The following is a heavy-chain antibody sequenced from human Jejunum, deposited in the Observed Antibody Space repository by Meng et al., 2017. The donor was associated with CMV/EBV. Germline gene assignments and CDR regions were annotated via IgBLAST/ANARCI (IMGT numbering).Heavy chain of an antibody. D-gene: IGHD5-12*01. CDR3: ARLERSADSRYRPFDS. V-gene: IGHV3-7*01. J-gene: IGHJ4*02. CDR2: IRQNRGGR. Sequence: SGSDFSAYWMTWLRHVPGGERKWVATIRQNRGGRGSRDYVKDGFANSRDNAKNSLSLVLNYPRIEDTGDYYCARLERSADSRYRPFDSWGQGSLVTVSS. CDR1: GSDFSAYW.